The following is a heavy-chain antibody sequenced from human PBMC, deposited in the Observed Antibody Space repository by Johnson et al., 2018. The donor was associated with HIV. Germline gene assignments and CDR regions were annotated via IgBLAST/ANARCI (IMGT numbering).Heavy chain of an antibody. Sequence: VQLVESGGGVVQPGRSLRLSCAASGFTFSSYWMSWVRQAPGKGLEWVAKIKQDGSEKYYVDSVKGRFTISRDNAKNSLYLQMNSLRAEDTAVYNCARVFDAAMPFARQDAFDIWGQGTMVTVSS. J-gene: IGHJ3*02. CDR3: ARVFDAAMPFARQDAFDI. CDR1: GFTFSSYW. CDR2: IKQDGSEK. D-gene: IGHD5-18*01. V-gene: IGHV3-7*01.